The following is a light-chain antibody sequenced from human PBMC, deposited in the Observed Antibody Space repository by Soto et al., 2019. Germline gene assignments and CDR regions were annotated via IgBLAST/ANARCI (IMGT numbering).Light chain of an antibody. V-gene: IGLV7-43*01. CDR3: LLFYGGDQLV. J-gene: IGLJ2*01. CDR2: STS. CDR1: TGAVTSNYY. Sequence: QTVVTQEPSLTVFPGGTVTLTCASGTGAVTSNYYPNWFQQKPGQAPRALIYSTSNKYSWTPARFSGSLLGGKAALTLSGVQPEDEAEYFCLLFYGGDQLVFGGGTKLTVL.